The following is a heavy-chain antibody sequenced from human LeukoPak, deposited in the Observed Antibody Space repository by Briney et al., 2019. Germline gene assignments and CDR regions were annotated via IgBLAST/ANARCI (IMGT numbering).Heavy chain of an antibody. V-gene: IGHV4-59*01. CDR1: GGSISSDY. D-gene: IGHD3-22*01. Sequence: PAETRSLTCNVSGGSISSDYWTWIRQPPGKGLEWIGNIYYSGSTNYNPSLKSRVTISVDTSKNQFSLKLNSVTAADTAVYYCARRRDYYDSRGHYAFDIWGHGTMDRVSS. CDR3: ARRRDYYDSRGHYAFDI. J-gene: IGHJ3*02. CDR2: IYYSGST.